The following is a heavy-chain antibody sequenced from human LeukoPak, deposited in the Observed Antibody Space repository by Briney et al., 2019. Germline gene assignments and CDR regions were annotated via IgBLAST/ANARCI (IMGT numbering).Heavy chain of an antibody. V-gene: IGHV6-1*01. J-gene: IGHJ6*04. CDR2: TYYRSKWYN. Sequence: SQPLSLTSTTCGGSDSSNSAVWTWTRQSPTRALEWLGRTYYRSKWYNDYAVSVKSRITINPDTSKNQFSLQLNSVTPEDTAVYYCTCLYYGMDVWGKGTTVTVSS. CDR3: TCLYYGMDV. CDR1: GGSDSSNSAV.